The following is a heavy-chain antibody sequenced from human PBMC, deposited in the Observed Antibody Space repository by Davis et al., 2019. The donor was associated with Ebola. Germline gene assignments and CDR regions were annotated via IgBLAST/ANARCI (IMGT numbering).Heavy chain of an antibody. CDR2: IDPSDSYA. D-gene: IGHD2-8*01. CDR1: GYSFSRYW. V-gene: IGHV5-10-1*01. CDR3: AANLYCTTTRCTGGRWFVP. Sequence: GESLKISCNGSGYSFSRYWIGWVRQMPGKGLEWMGKIDPSDSYAAYSPSFQGHVTISVDRSISTAYLQWNSLKASDTAMYFCAANLYCTTTRCTGGRWFVPWGQGTLVTVSA. J-gene: IGHJ5*02.